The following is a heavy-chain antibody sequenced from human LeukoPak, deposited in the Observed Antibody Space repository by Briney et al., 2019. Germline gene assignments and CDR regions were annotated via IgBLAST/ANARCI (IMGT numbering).Heavy chain of an antibody. D-gene: IGHD2-2*02. Sequence: GGSLRLSCAASGFTFNIYGIHWVRQAPGQGLEWVAVISYDGSDKYYADSVKGRFTISRDNSKNTLYLQMNSLRAEDTAVYYCARDGVYCSSTSCYTLGPSSPYWGQGTLVTVSS. CDR3: ARDGVYCSSTSCYTLGPSSPY. J-gene: IGHJ4*02. CDR1: GFTFNIYG. CDR2: ISYDGSDK. V-gene: IGHV3-30*03.